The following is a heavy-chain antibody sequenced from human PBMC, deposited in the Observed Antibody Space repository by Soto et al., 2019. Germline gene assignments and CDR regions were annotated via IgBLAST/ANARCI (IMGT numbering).Heavy chain of an antibody. CDR2: TYYRSKWYN. V-gene: IGHV6-1*01. CDR1: GDSVSSNSAA. D-gene: IGHD6-19*01. CDR3: AREGRAVAGTYSFGY. Sequence: SQTLSLTCAISGDSVSSNSAAWNWIRQSPSRGLEWLGRTYYRSKWYNYYAVSVKSRITINPDTFKNQFSLQLNSVTPEDTAVYYCAREGRAVAGTYSFGYWGQGTLVTVSS. J-gene: IGHJ4*02.